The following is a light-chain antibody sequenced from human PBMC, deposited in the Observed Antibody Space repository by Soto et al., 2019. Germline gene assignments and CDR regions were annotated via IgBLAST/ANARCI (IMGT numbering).Light chain of an antibody. Sequence: EIVMTQSPATLSVSPGERATLSCRASQSVSSNLAWYQQKPGQAPRLLIYGASTRATGIPARFSGSGSGTEFTLTIRSLQSEDFAFYYCQQYNNWPFTFGQGTKPEIK. J-gene: IGKJ2*01. CDR1: QSVSSN. CDR3: QQYNNWPFT. CDR2: GAS. V-gene: IGKV3-15*01.